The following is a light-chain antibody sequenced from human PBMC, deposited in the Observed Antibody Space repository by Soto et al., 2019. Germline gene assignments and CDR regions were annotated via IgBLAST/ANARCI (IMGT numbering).Light chain of an antibody. J-gene: IGLJ1*01. V-gene: IGLV1-40*01. CDR2: GNS. CDR3: QSYDSSLSVLYV. CDR1: SSNIGAGYD. Sequence: QSVLTPPPSVSGAPGQRVTISCTGSSSNIGAGYDVHWYQHLPGTAPKLVIYGNSNRPSGVPDRFSGSKSGTSASLAITGLQAEDEADYYCQSYDSSLSVLYVFGTGTKLTVL.